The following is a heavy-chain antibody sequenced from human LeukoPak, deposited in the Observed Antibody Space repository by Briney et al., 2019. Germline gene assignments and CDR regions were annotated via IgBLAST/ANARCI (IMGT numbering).Heavy chain of an antibody. CDR3: ARTQYCTNGVCDNWFDP. V-gene: IGHV1-2*02. J-gene: IGHJ5*02. CDR2: INPNSGGT. CDR1: GYTFTGYY. Sequence: GASVKVSCKASGYTFTGYYMHWVRQAPGQGLEWMGWINPNSGGTNYAQKFQGRVTMTRDTSISTAYMELSRLRSDDTAVYYCARTQYCTNGVCDNWFDPWGQGTLVTVSS. D-gene: IGHD2-8*01.